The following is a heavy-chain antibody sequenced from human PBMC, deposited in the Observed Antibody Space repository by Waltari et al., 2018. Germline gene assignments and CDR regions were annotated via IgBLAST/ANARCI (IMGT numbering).Heavy chain of an antibody. V-gene: IGHV3-30*02. Sequence: QVQLVESGGGVVQPGGSLRLSCAASGFTFSSYGMHWVRQAPGKGLEWVAFIRYDGSNKYYADSVKGRFTSSRDNSKNTLYLQMNSLRAEDTAVYYCAKEWEAVRAYYDSSGYSYGMDVWGQGTTVTVSS. J-gene: IGHJ6*02. CDR2: IRYDGSNK. CDR3: AKEWEAVRAYYDSSGYSYGMDV. CDR1: GFTFSSYG. D-gene: IGHD3-22*01.